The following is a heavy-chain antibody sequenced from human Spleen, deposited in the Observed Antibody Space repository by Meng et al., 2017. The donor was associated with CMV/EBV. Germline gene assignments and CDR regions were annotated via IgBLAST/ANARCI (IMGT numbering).Heavy chain of an antibody. Sequence: GGSLRLSCAASGFTVSGNYMIWVRQAPGKGLEWVSAISGSGGSTYYADSVKGRFTISRDNSKNTLYLQMNSLRAEDTAVYYCAKSGTSSVRGGMDVWGQGTTVTVSS. CDR3: AKSGTSSVRGGMDV. J-gene: IGHJ6*02. V-gene: IGHV3-23*01. D-gene: IGHD2-2*01. CDR2: ISGSGGST. CDR1: GFTVSGNY.